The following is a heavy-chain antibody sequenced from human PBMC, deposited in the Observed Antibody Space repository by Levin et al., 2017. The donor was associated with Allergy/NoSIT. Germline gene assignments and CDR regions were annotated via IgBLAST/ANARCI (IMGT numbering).Heavy chain of an antibody. CDR2: ISGSGGST. CDR3: AKGSIVTYDY. D-gene: IGHD2-21*01. CDR1: GFTFSSYA. Sequence: PGESLKISCAASGFTFSSYAMSWVRQAPGKGLEWVSAISGSGGSTYYADSVKGRFTISRDNSKNTLYLQMNSLRAEDTAVYYCAKGSIVTYDYWGQGTLVTVSS. V-gene: IGHV3-23*01. J-gene: IGHJ4*02.